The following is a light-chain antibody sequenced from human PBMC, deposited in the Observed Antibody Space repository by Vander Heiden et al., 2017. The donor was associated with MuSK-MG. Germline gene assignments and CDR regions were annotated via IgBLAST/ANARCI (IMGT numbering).Light chain of an antibody. CDR3: QQYNNWPWT. CDR1: QSISSW. J-gene: IGKJ1*01. CDR2: DAS. Sequence: DIQMTQSPSTLSASVGDRVTITCRASQSISSWLAWYQQKPGKAPKLLIYDASSLESGIPSRFSGSGFGTEFTLTVSSLQPDDFAAYYCQQYNNWPWTFGPGTKVEIK. V-gene: IGKV1-5*01.